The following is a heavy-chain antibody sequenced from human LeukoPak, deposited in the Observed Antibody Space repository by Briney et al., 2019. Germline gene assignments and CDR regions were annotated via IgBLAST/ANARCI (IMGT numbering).Heavy chain of an antibody. CDR1: GFTFGKYW. V-gene: IGHV3-7*03. J-gene: IGHJ4*02. D-gene: IGHD3-3*01. CDR3: ARDQYDTWSRRGNFDS. Sequence: GGSLRLSCVASGFTFGKYWMSWVRQAPGKGLEWVANIKLDGSEKNYVDSVKGRFTVSRDNTKNSLYLQMNSLRVEDTAVFYCARDQYDTWSRRGNFDSWGQGTLVIVSS. CDR2: IKLDGSEK.